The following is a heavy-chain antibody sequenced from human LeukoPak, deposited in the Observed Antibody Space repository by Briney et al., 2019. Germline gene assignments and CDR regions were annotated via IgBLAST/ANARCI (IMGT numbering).Heavy chain of an antibody. Sequence: SVKVSCKASGGTFSSYAISWVRQAPGQGLEWMGRIIPILGIANYAQKFQGRVTITADKSTSTAYMELSSLRSEDTAVYYCAVDSYGKVDDYWGQGTLVTVSS. V-gene: IGHV1-69*04. CDR2: IIPILGIA. CDR3: AVDSYGKVDDY. CDR1: GGTFSSYA. D-gene: IGHD5-18*01. J-gene: IGHJ4*02.